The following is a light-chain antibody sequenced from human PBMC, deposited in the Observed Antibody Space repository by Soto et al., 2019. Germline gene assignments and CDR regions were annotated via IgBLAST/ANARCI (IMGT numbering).Light chain of an antibody. J-gene: IGKJ1*01. V-gene: IGKV1-6*01. Sequence: AIQMTQSPSSLSASVGDRVTITCRASQGIRNDLGWYQQKPAKAPNLLIYAASSLQSGVPSRFSGSGSGTDFTLTISSLQPEDFATYCCLQDYNYPRTFGQGTKVEIK. CDR2: AAS. CDR1: QGIRND. CDR3: LQDYNYPRT.